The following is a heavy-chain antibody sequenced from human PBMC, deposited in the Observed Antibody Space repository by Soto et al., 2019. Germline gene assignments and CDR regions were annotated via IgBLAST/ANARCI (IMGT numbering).Heavy chain of an antibody. D-gene: IGHD3-3*01. CDR3: ARNAANDFWSGYSTMAV. J-gene: IGHJ6*03. Sequence: SETLSLTCTVSGVSIISYYWSWILQPPWKGLEWIGYVYYSRSTNYNPSLKSRVTISVDTSKNQFSLRLSSVTAADTAVYYCARNAANDFWSGYSTMAVWGKGTKVPVYS. V-gene: IGHV4-59*08. CDR1: GVSIISYY. CDR2: VYYSRST.